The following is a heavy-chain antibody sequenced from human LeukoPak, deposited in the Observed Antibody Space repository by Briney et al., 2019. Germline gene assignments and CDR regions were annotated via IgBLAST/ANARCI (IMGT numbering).Heavy chain of an antibody. J-gene: IGHJ4*02. CDR1: GFTVSSNY. V-gene: IGHV3-66*01. CDR3: AGDSGAHQAPFDY. Sequence: GGSLRLSCAASGFTVSSNYMSWIRQAPGKGLEWVSVIYSGGSTYYADSVKGRFTISRDNSKNTLYLQMNSLRAEDTAVYYCAGDSGAHQAPFDYWGQGTLVTVSS. D-gene: IGHD3-10*01. CDR2: IYSGGST.